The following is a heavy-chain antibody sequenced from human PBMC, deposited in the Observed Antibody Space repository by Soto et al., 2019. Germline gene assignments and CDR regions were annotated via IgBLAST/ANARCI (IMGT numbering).Heavy chain of an antibody. CDR1: GFTFRRNG. D-gene: IGHD6-13*01. J-gene: IGHJ4*02. Sequence: QVPLVESGGGVVQPGRSLRLSCEASGFTFRRNGMHWVRQAPGKGLEWVAVISYDGSNKYYADSVKGRFTISRDDSKNTLYLQMNSLRTEDTAVYYCAKDRSRSWCLDYWGQGSLVTVSS. CDR2: ISYDGSNK. V-gene: IGHV3-30*18. CDR3: AKDRSRSWCLDY.